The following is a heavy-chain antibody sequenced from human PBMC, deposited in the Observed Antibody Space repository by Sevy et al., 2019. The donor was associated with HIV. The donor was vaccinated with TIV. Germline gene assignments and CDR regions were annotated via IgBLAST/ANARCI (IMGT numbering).Heavy chain of an antibody. Sequence: GGCLRLSCAASGFTFSSYAMLWVRQAPGKGLEWVAVISYDGSNKYYADSVKGRFTISRDNSKNTLYLQMNSLRAEDTAVYYCARDIRDGYEYRWGQGTLVTVSS. D-gene: IGHD5-12*01. CDR1: GFTFSSYA. CDR3: ARDIRDGYEYR. V-gene: IGHV3-30-3*01. J-gene: IGHJ4*02. CDR2: ISYDGSNK.